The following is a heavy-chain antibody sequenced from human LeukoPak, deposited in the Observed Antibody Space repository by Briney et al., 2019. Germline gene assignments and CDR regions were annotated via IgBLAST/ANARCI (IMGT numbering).Heavy chain of an antibody. CDR2: IYYSGST. D-gene: IGHD6-13*01. J-gene: IGHJ5*02. V-gene: IGHV4-39*01. CDR1: GGSISSYY. CDR3: ARLRIAAAGTGRFDP. Sequence: SETLSLTCTVSGGSISSYYWGWIRQPPGKGLEWIGSIYYSGSTYYNPSLKSRVTISVDTSKNQFSLKLSSVTAADTAVYYCARLRIAAAGTGRFDPWGQGTLVTVSS.